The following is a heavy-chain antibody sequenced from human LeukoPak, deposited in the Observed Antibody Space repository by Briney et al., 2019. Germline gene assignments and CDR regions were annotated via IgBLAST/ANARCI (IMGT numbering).Heavy chain of an antibody. D-gene: IGHD6-13*01. CDR1: GYTFTSYG. Sequence: ASVSVSCKASGYTFTSYGISWVRQAPGQGLERMGWISAYNGNTNYAQKLQGRVTMTTDTSTSTAYMELRSLRSDDTAVYYCARDPGIAAVGYFDYWGQGTLVTVST. CDR3: ARDPGIAAVGYFDY. J-gene: IGHJ4*02. V-gene: IGHV1-18*01. CDR2: ISAYNGNT.